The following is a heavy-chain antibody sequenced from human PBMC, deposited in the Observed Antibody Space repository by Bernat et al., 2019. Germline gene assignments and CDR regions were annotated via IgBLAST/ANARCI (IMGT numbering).Heavy chain of an antibody. CDR1: GLTVSTNY. J-gene: IGHJ3*02. Sequence: EVQLVETGGGLIQPGRSLRLSCAASGLTVSTNYMSWVRQAPGKGLEWVSVLYSGGTTYYADSVKGRFTMSGDNSKNTLLLQMDSLRAEDTAVYYCAKAVGSRDGYNLDAFDIWGQGAMVTVSS. CDR3: AKAVGSRDGYNLDAFDI. D-gene: IGHD5-24*01. CDR2: LYSGGTT. V-gene: IGHV3-53*02.